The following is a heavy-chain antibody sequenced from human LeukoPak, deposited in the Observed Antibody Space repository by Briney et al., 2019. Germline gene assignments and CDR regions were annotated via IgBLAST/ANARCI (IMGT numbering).Heavy chain of an antibody. CDR1: GGSISSYY. D-gene: IGHD5-24*01. CDR3: ARHARRDAYNPNDY. J-gene: IGHJ4*02. CDR2: IHSTGTT. Sequence: PSETLSLSCTVSGGSISSYYWSWIRQPPGKELQWIGYIHSTGTTKFNPSLESRVTMSVDTSKNQFSLKLSSVIAADTAVYYCARHARRDAYNPNDYWGQGTLVTVSS. V-gene: IGHV4-4*09.